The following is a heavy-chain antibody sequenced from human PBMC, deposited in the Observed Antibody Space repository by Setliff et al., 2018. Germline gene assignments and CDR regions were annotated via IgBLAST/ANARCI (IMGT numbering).Heavy chain of an antibody. Sequence: SETLSLTCAVSGYSISSGYYWGWIRQPPGKGLEWIGRIYTSGGTNYNPSLKSRVTISVDTSKNQFSLKLSSVTAADTAVYYCARGKSVTASNWFDPWGQGTLVTVSS. D-gene: IGHD5-18*01. CDR1: GYSISSGYY. V-gene: IGHV4-38-2*01. J-gene: IGHJ5*02. CDR3: ARGKSVTASNWFDP. CDR2: IYTSGGT.